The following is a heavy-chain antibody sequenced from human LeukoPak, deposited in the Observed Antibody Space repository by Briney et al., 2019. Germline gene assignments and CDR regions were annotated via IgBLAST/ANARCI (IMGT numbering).Heavy chain of an antibody. D-gene: IGHD3-9*01. J-gene: IGHJ4*02. CDR3: ARSRLGPYILTRYTDFDY. CDR1: GFTVSSNY. Sequence: GGSLRLSCAASGFTVSSNYMSWVRQAPGKGLEWVSVIYSGGSTYYADSVKGRFTISRDNSKNTLYLQMNSLRAEDTAVYYCARSRLGPYILTRYTDFDYWGQGTLVTVSS. CDR2: IYSGGST. V-gene: IGHV3-66*01.